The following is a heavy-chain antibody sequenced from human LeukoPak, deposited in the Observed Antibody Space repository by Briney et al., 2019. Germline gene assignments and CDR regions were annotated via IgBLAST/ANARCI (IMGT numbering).Heavy chain of an antibody. D-gene: IGHD1-26*01. Sequence: PGGSLRLSCAASGFAFSTYSMHWVRQAPGKGLEWLALISSDGSNENFADSVKGRFTISRDNAKNSLYLQMNSLRAEDTAVYYCARDKIVGATNFDYWGQGTLVTVSS. CDR3: ARDKIVGATNFDY. CDR2: ISSDGSNE. V-gene: IGHV3-30*07. CDR1: GFAFSTYS. J-gene: IGHJ4*02.